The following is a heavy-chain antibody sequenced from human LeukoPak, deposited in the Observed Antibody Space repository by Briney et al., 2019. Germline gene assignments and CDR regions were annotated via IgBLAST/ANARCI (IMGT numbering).Heavy chain of an antibody. D-gene: IGHD2-2*01. CDR3: ARGGDCSSTSCTRGTDFDY. Sequence: PGGSLRLSCAASGFTFSSYAMTWVRQAPGKGLEWVSGISGSGDSTYYADSVKGRFTISRDNSKNTMYLQMNSLRAEDTAVYYCARGGDCSSTSCTRGTDFDYWGQGTLVTVSS. CDR2: ISGSGDST. J-gene: IGHJ4*02. V-gene: IGHV3-23*01. CDR1: GFTFSSYA.